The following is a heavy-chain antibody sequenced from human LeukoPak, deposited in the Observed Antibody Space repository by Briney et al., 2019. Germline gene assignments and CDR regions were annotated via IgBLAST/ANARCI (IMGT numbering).Heavy chain of an antibody. CDR3: ARDCGGDCYQLSNWFDP. J-gene: IGHJ5*02. Sequence: GASVKVSCKASGYTFNSFGINWVRQAPGQGLEWMGWISAYNGNTKYAQQFQGRVTMTTDRSTSTVYMELRSLRSDDTATYYCARDCGGDCYQLSNWFDPWGQGTLVTVSS. CDR1: GYTFNSFG. CDR2: ISAYNGNT. V-gene: IGHV1-18*01. D-gene: IGHD2-21*02.